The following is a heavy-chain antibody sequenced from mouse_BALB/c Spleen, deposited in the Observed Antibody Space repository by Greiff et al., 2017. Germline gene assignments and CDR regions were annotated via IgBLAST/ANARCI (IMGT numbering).Heavy chain of an antibody. CDR2: ISNGGGST. CDR1: GFTFSSYT. D-gene: IGHD1-2*01. Sequence: EVHLVESGGGLVQPGGSLKLSCAASGFTFSSYTMSWVRQTPEKRLEWVAYISNGGGSTYYPDTVKGRFTISRDNAKNTLYLQMSSLKSEDTAMYYCARHSSYGSFAYWGQGTLVTVSA. CDR3: ARHSSYGSFAY. V-gene: IGHV5-12-2*01. J-gene: IGHJ3*01.